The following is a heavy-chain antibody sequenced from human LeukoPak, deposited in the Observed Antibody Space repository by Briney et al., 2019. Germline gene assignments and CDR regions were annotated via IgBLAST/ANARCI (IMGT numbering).Heavy chain of an antibody. Sequence: SETLSLTCSVCCGSISSYYWSWLRQPAGKGVEWIGRIYTSGSTNYNPSLKSRVTISVDTSKSQFSLRLTSVSAADTGVYYCATPTRGGIAVTGTFGHWGQGTQVTVSP. V-gene: IGHV4-4*07. CDR2: IYTSGST. CDR3: ATPTRGGIAVTGTFGH. CDR1: CGSISSYY. D-gene: IGHD6-19*01. J-gene: IGHJ4*02.